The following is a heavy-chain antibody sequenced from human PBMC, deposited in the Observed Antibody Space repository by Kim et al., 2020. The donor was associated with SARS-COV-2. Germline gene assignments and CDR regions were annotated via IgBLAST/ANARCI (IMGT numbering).Heavy chain of an antibody. CDR2: INPSGSST. J-gene: IGHJ4*02. CDR1: GYTFSNYR. Sequence: ASVKVSCKASGYTFSNYRMHWVRQAPGQGLEWMGTINPSGSSTTYAQKLQGRVTVTRDTSTSTVYMELSSLRSEDTAVYYCARDNWNWSCDYWGQGTLVTVSS. D-gene: IGHD1-7*01. V-gene: IGHV1-46*04. CDR3: ARDNWNWSCDY.